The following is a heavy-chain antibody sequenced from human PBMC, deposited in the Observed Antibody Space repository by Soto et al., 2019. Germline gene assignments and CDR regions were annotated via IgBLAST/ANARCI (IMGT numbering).Heavy chain of an antibody. V-gene: IGHV3-30*18. Sequence: PGGSLRLSCAASGFTFSSYGMHWVRQAPGKGLEWVAVISYDGSNKYYADSVKGRFTISRDNSKNTLYLQMNSLRAEDTAVYYCAKSGPLYSRGKYYYYGMDVWGQGTTVTVSS. J-gene: IGHJ6*02. D-gene: IGHD6-13*01. CDR2: ISYDGSNK. CDR1: GFTFSSYG. CDR3: AKSGPLYSRGKYYYYGMDV.